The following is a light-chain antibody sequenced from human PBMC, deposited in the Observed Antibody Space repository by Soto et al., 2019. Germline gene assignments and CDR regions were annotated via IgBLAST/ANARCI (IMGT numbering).Light chain of an antibody. J-gene: IGKJ2*02. V-gene: IGKV1-39*01. CDR2: AAS. CDR3: QQTFSPPCT. CDR1: QSISRN. Sequence: DIQMTQSPSSLSASVGDRVTITCRASQSISRNLNWYQQKAGKGPNLLIYAASSLQSGVPSRFSGSGSGTDFTLRINSLQPEDYAIYYCQQTFSPPCTFGQGTKLEI.